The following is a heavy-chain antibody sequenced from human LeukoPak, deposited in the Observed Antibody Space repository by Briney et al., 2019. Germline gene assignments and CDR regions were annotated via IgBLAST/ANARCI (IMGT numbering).Heavy chain of an antibody. D-gene: IGHD6-13*01. CDR1: GFTFSSYS. J-gene: IGHJ4*02. CDR3: ARDRRIAAAGTTPFDY. CDR2: ISSSSSYI. Sequence: GGSLRLSCAASGFTFSSYSMNWVRQAPGKGLEWVSSISSSSSYIYYADSVKGRFTISRDNAKNSLYLQMNSLRAEDTAVYYCARDRRIAAAGTTPFDYWGQGTLVTVSS. V-gene: IGHV3-21*01.